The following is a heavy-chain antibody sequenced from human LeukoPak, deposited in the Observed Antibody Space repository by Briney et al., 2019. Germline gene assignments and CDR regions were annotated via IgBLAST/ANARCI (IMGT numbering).Heavy chain of an antibody. CDR2: ISGDGGST. CDR3: AKDINAGYYDSSGYYSY. CDR1: GFTFDDYA. Sequence: GGSLRLSCAASGFTFDDYAMHWVRQAPGKGLEWVSLISGDGGSTYYADSVKGRFTISRDNRKNSLYLQMISLRTEDTALYYCAKDINAGYYDSSGYYSYWGQGTLVTVSS. D-gene: IGHD3-22*01. V-gene: IGHV3-43*02. J-gene: IGHJ4*02.